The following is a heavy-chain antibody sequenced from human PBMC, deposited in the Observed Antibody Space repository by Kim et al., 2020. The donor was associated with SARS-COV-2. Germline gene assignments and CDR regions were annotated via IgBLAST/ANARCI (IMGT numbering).Heavy chain of an antibody. Sequence: ASVKVSCKASGYTFTSYAMNWVRQAPGQGLEWMGWINTNTGNPTYAQGFTGRFVFSLDTSVSTAYLQISSLKAEDTAVYYCARIWEVAAGTGAPPDYWGQGTLVTVSS. CDR1: GYTFTSYA. D-gene: IGHD6-13*01. J-gene: IGHJ4*02. V-gene: IGHV7-4-1*02. CDR3: ARIWEVAAGTGAPPDY. CDR2: INTNTGNP.